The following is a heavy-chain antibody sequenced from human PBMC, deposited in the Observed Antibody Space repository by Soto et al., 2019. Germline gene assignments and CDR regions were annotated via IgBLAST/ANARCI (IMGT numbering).Heavy chain of an antibody. J-gene: IGHJ6*03. CDR3: ARGYPLRSPYFYYYMDV. Sequence: PVGSLRLSCAVSGFTVSNNYMGWVRQAPWKWLEGVPVIYSGGYTAYGDSVKGRFTISRDNSKNTLYLQMNSLRADDTAVYYCARGYPLRSPYFYYYMDVWGQGTTVTVSS. D-gene: IGHD4-17*01. V-gene: IGHV3-53*01. CDR1: GFTVSNNY. CDR2: IYSGGYT.